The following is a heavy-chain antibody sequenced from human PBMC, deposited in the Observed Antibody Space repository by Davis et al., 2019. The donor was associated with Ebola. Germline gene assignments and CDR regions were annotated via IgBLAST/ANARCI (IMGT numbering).Heavy chain of an antibody. D-gene: IGHD5-18*01. J-gene: IGHJ4*02. CDR2: IYYSGST. CDR1: GGSFSSYY. Sequence: SETLSLTCTIYGGSFSSYYWSWIRQPPGKGLEWIGYIYYSGSTNYNPSLKSRVTISVDTSKNQFSLKLSSVTAADTAVYYCARGRRYSYGPPRYWGQGTLVTVSS. V-gene: IGHV4-59*12. CDR3: ARGRRYSYGPPRY.